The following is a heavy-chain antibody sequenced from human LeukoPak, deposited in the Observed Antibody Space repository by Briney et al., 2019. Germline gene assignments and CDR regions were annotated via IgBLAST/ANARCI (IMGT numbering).Heavy chain of an antibody. CDR2: ISAYNGNT. CDR1: GYTFTSYG. V-gene: IGHV1-18*01. D-gene: IGHD3-3*01. CDR3: ARDTERFLEWLPPGWFDP. Sequence: ASVKVSCKASGYTFTSYGISWVRQAPGQGLEWMGWISAYNGNTNYAQKLQGRVTMTTDTSTSIAYMELRSLRSDDTAVYYCARDTERFLEWLPPGWFDPWGQGTLVTVSS. J-gene: IGHJ5*02.